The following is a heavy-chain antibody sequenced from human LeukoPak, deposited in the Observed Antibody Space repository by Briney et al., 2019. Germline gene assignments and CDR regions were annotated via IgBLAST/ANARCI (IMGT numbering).Heavy chain of an antibody. Sequence: SETLSLTCTVSGGSISSYYWSWIRQPAGKGLEWIGRIYTSGSTNYNPSLKSRVTMSVDTSKNQFSLKLSSVTAADTAVYYCASDQSVGDFWSGYYNPYYFDYWGQGTLVTVSS. D-gene: IGHD3-3*01. V-gene: IGHV4-4*07. J-gene: IGHJ4*02. CDR2: IYTSGST. CDR1: GGSISSYY. CDR3: ASDQSVGDFWSGYYNPYYFDY.